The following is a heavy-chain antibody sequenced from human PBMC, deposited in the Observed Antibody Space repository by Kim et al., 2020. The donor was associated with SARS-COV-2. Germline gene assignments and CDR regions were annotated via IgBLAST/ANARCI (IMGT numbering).Heavy chain of an antibody. Sequence: ASVKVSCKASGYTFTSYYMHWVRQAPGQGLEWMGIINPSGGSTSYAQKFQGRVTMTRDTSTSTVYMELSSLRSEDTAVYYCARALEEGYCSGGSCYSLLYYYYGMDVWGQGTTVTVSS. CDR2: INPSGGST. D-gene: IGHD2-15*01. CDR3: ARALEEGYCSGGSCYSLLYYYYGMDV. CDR1: GYTFTSYY. J-gene: IGHJ6*02. V-gene: IGHV1-46*01.